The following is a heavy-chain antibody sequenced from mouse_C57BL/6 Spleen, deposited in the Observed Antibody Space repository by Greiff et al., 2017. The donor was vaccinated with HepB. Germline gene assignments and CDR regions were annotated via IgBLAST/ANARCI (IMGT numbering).Heavy chain of an antibody. V-gene: IGHV1-22*01. CDR2: INPNNGGT. J-gene: IGHJ2*01. CDR3: ARSPWDGYFDY. Sequence: DVQLQESGPELVKPGASVKMSCKASGYTFTDYNMHWVKQSHGKSLEWIGYINPNNGGTSYNQKFKGKATLTVNKSSSTAYMELRSLTSEDSAVYYCARSPWDGYFDYWGQGTTLTVSS. CDR1: GYTFTDYN. D-gene: IGHD4-1*01.